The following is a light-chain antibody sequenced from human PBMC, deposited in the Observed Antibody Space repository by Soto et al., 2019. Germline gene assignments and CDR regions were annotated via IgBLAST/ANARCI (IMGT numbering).Light chain of an antibody. CDR2: EVT. V-gene: IGLV2-14*01. CDR1: SSDVGFFNY. CDR3: CSYRSVNTVV. Sequence: QSVLTQPASVSGSPGQSITISFTGTSSDVGFFNYVSWYQQHPGKAPKLMIYEVTNRPSGVSIRFSGSKSGNTASLTSSGLQAEDEADYYCCSYRSVNTVVFGRGTKVTVL. J-gene: IGLJ2*01.